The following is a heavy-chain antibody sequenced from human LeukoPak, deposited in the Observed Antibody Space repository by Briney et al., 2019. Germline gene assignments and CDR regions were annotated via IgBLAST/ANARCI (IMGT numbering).Heavy chain of an antibody. J-gene: IGHJ3*02. CDR2: ISYDGSNK. CDR1: GFTFSSYA. D-gene: IGHD3-10*01. Sequence: GGSLRLSCAASGFTFSSYAMHWVRQAPGRGLEWVAVISYDGSNKYYADSVKGGFTIPRDNSKNTLYLQMNSLRAEDTAVYYCAREMTMVRGVDDAFYIWGQGTMVTVSS. CDR3: AREMTMVRGVDDAFYI. V-gene: IGHV3-30-3*01.